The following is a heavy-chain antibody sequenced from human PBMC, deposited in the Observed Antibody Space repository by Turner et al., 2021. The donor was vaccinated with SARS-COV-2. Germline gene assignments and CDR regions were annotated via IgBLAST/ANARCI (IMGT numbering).Heavy chain of an antibody. J-gene: IGHJ4*02. CDR1: GGTFSNYA. D-gene: IGHD1-26*01. CDR2: IIPIFGTA. CDR3: AKDSSEEPLDY. V-gene: IGHV1-69*01. Sequence: QVQLVQSGAEVKKPGSSVKVYCKASGGTFSNYAITWVRQAPGQGLEWMGGIIPIFGTANYAQKFQGRVTITADESTSTAYMELSSLRSEDTAVYYCAKDSSEEPLDYWGQGTLVTVSS.